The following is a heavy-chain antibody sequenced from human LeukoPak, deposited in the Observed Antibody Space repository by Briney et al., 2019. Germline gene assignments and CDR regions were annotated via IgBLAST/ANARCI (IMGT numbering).Heavy chain of an antibody. CDR2: ISYDGSNK. J-gene: IGHJ4*02. Sequence: PGGSLRLSCAASGFTFSSYGMHWVRQAPGKGLEWVAVISYDGSNKYYADSVKGRFTISRDNSKNTLYLQMNSLRAEDTAVYYCAKDTGSLGGFDYRGQGTLVTVSS. D-gene: IGHD1-26*01. CDR1: GFTFSSYG. V-gene: IGHV3-30*18. CDR3: AKDTGSLGGFDY.